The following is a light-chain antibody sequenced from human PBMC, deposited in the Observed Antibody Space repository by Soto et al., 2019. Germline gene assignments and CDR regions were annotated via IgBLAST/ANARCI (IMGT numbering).Light chain of an antibody. CDR1: DVGPYNS. CDR3: SSYNSANTLI. Sequence: QSALTQPASVSGSPGQSITISCSDVGPYNSVSWYQHHRGKAPKLIIYEVKNRPSGVSNRFSGSRSGNTASLTISALQHEQDPDYSCSSYNSANTLIFGGGTKVTV. J-gene: IGLJ2*01. V-gene: IGLV2-14*01. CDR2: EVK.